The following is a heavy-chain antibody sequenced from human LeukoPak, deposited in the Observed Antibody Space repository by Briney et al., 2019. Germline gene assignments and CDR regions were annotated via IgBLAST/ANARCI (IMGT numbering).Heavy chain of an antibody. Sequence: GRSLRLSRAVSGFTFSSYAMSSVRQAPGKGLEWVSAISGSGGSTYYADDVKGLFIISRDNSRNTLYLQMHSLGAEDTAVYYWSSSLVRGVPYMDVWGQGTTVTVS. V-gene: IGHV3-23*01. CDR2: ISGSGGST. CDR1: GFTFSSYA. J-gene: IGHJ6*02. D-gene: IGHD3-10*01. CDR3: SSSLVRGVPYMDV.